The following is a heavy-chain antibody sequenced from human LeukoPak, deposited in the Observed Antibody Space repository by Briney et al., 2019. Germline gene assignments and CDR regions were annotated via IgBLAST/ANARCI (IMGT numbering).Heavy chain of an antibody. CDR2: IKSDGKT. J-gene: IGHJ4*02. D-gene: IGHD6-19*01. CDR1: GFTFSRYW. Sequence: PGGSLILSCEASGFTFSRYWMHWVRQAPGKGLVWVSRIKSDGKTNYADSVKGRFTISRDNSKNTLYLQMNSLRAEDTAVYYCARTDGGWYGYWGQGTLVTVSS. CDR3: ARTDGGWYGY. V-gene: IGHV3-74*01.